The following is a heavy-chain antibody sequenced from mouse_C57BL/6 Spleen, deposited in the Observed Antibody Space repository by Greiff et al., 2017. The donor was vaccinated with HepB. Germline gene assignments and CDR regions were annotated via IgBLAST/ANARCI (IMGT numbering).Heavy chain of an antibody. CDR3: ARSWDGDY. Sequence: EVQLQQSGAELVKPGASVKLSCTASGFNIKDYYMHWVKQRTEQGLEWIGRIDPEDGETKYAPKFQCKATITADTSSNTAYLQLSSLTSEDTAVYYCARSWDGDYWGQGTTLTVSS. J-gene: IGHJ2*01. CDR1: GFNIKDYY. CDR2: IDPEDGET. D-gene: IGHD4-1*01. V-gene: IGHV14-2*01.